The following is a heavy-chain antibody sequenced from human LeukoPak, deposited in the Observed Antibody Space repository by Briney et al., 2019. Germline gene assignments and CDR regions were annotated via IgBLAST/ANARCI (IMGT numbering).Heavy chain of an antibody. CDR1: GFTFSSYS. CDR2: ISSNSGTI. J-gene: IGHJ6*02. Sequence: GGSLRLSCAASGFTFSSYSMNWVRQAPGKGLEWVSYISSNSGTIYYADSVKGRFTISRDNSKNTLYLQMNSLRAEDTAVYYCARDWSEAAAGTYYYYGMDVWGQGTTVTVSS. CDR3: ARDWSEAAAGTYYYYGMDV. D-gene: IGHD6-13*01. V-gene: IGHV3-48*01.